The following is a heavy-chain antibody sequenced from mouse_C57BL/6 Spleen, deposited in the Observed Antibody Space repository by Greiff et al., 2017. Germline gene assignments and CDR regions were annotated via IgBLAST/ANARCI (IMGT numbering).Heavy chain of an antibody. D-gene: IGHD1-1*01. V-gene: IGHV1-78*01. CDR2: IYPRDGST. J-gene: IGHJ2*01. CDR3: ARFPPHYYGSSYVDY. CDR1: GYTFTDHT. Sequence: VQLQQSDAELVKPGASVKISCKVSGYTFTDHTIHWMKQRPEQGLEWIGYIYPRDGSTKYNEKFKGKATLTADKSSSTAYMQLNSLTSEDSAFYFCARFPPHYYGSSYVDYWGQGTTLTVSS.